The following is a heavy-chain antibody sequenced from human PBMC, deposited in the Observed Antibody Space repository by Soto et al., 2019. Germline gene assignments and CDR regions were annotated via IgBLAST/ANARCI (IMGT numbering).Heavy chain of an antibody. Sequence: GGSLRLSCAASGFIVSSNYMSWVRQAPGKGLEWVSVIYSGGSTYYADSVKGRFTISRDNSKNTLYLQMNSLRAEDTAVYYCARGRAAAGRLDVWGQGTTVTVSS. V-gene: IGHV3-53*01. CDR2: IYSGGST. CDR1: GFIVSSNY. D-gene: IGHD6-13*01. J-gene: IGHJ6*02. CDR3: ARGRAAAGRLDV.